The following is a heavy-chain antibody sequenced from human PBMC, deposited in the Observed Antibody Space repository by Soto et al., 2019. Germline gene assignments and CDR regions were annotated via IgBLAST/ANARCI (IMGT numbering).Heavy chain of an antibody. CDR3: ATRPLLPGAP. CDR1: GFTFSTFG. Sequence: PGGSLRLSCAASGFTFSTFGMNWVRQAPGKGLEWVSLIYSGGSTYYADSVKGRFTISRDNSKNTLYLQMSSLRAEDTAVYYCATRPLLPGAPWGQGTMVTVSS. D-gene: IGHD3-22*01. J-gene: IGHJ3*01. CDR2: IYSGGST. V-gene: IGHV3-53*01.